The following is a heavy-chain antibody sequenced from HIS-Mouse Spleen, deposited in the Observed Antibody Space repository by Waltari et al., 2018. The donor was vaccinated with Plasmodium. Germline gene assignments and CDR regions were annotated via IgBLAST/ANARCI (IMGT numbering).Heavy chain of an antibody. D-gene: IGHD3-3*01. J-gene: IGHJ2*01. CDR1: GGSFSGYY. CDR3: ARVTSSGVYWYFDL. Sequence: QVQLQQWGAGLLQPSATLSLTCAVNGGSFSGYYWRWIRQPPGKGLEWIGEINHSGSTNYNPSLKSRVTISVDTSKNQFSLKLSSVTAADTAVYYCARVTSSGVYWYFDLWGRGTLVTVSS. CDR2: INHSGST. V-gene: IGHV4-34*01.